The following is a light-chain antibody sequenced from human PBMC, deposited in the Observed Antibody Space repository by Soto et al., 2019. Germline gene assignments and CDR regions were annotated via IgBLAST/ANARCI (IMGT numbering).Light chain of an antibody. Sequence: QSALTQVASVSASPGQSITISCTGTSSDVGGHNYVSWYQQHPGNAPKLMIYNVDYRPSGVSNLFSGSKSGNTASLTISGLQADDEAYYYCSSYADSSTVVFGGGTKVTVL. V-gene: IGLV2-14*03. CDR2: NVD. CDR1: SSDVGGHNY. J-gene: IGLJ2*01. CDR3: SSYADSSTVV.